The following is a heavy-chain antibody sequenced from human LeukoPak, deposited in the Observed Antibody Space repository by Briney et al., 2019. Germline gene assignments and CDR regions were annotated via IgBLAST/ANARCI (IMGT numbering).Heavy chain of an antibody. Sequence: GGSLRLSCAASGFTFSSYAMHWVRQAPGKGLEWVAVISYDGSNKYYADSVKGRFTISRDNSKNTLYLQMNSLRAEDTAVYYCAREDIVVVVAAIGAFGYWGQGTLVTVSS. D-gene: IGHD2-15*01. CDR3: AREDIVVVVAAIGAFGY. V-gene: IGHV3-30-3*01. CDR1: GFTFSSYA. J-gene: IGHJ4*02. CDR2: ISYDGSNK.